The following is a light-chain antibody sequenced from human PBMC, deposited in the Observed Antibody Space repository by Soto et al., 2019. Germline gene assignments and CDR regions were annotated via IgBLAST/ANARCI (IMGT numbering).Light chain of an antibody. CDR1: QSVSSN. CDR2: GAS. V-gene: IGKV3-15*01. Sequence: EIVMTRSPATLSVSPGERATLSCMASQSVSSNLAWYQQKPGQAPGLLIYGASTRATGIPARFSGSGSGTEFTLTISSLQSEDFAVYYCQQRSSWPWTFGQGTKVDIK. J-gene: IGKJ1*01. CDR3: QQRSSWPWT.